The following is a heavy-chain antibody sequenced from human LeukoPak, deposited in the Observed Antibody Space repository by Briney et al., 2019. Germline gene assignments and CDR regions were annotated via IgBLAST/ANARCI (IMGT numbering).Heavy chain of an antibody. J-gene: IGHJ4*02. V-gene: IGHV3-48*04. CDR1: GFTFSSYS. Sequence: GGSLRPSCAASGFTFSSYSMNWVRQAPGKGLEWVSYISSSSSTIYYADSVKGRFTISRDNAKNSLYLQMNSLRAEDTAVYYCARDYPPIAAAGTGDYWGQGTLVTVSS. D-gene: IGHD6-13*01. CDR3: ARDYPPIAAAGTGDY. CDR2: ISSSSSTI.